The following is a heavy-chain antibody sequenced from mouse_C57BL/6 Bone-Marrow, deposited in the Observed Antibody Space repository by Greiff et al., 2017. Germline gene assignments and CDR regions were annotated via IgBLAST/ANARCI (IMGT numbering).Heavy chain of an antibody. D-gene: IGHD2-4*01. J-gene: IGHJ2*01. V-gene: IGHV5-17*01. CDR2: ISSGSSTI. CDR3: ARDYDYFDY. Sequence: EVKLMESGGGLVKPGGSLKLSCAASGFTFSDYGMHWVRQAPEKGLEWVAHISSGSSTIYYADTVKGRFTISRDNAKNTLFLQMTSLRSEDTAMYYCARDYDYFDYWGQGTTLTVSS. CDR1: GFTFSDYG.